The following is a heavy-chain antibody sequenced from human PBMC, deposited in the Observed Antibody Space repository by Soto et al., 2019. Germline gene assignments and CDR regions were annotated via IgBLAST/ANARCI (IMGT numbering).Heavy chain of an antibody. D-gene: IGHD2-2*01. V-gene: IGHV4-39*01. Sequence: SPETLSLTCTVSGGSISNYYWGWIRQPPGKGLEWIGSISYSGNTYYSPSLKSRVTIFVDTSKNQFSLELSSVTATDTAVYFCAGRDDRIEPGAISTLLDSWGQGTLVIVSS. J-gene: IGHJ5*01. CDR3: AGRDDRIEPGAISTLLDS. CDR2: ISYSGNT. CDR1: GGSISNYY.